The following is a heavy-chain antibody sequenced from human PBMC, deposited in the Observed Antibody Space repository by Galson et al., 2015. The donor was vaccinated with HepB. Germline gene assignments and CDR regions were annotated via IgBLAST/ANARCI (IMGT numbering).Heavy chain of an antibody. D-gene: IGHD6-19*01. Sequence: SLRLSCAASGFTFSSYAMSWVRQAPGKGLEWVSAISGSGGSTYYADSVKGRFTISRDNSKNTLYLQMNSLRAEDTAVYYCAKDKEGIAVAGTKKNYFDYWGQGTLVTVSS. CDR3: AKDKEGIAVAGTKKNYFDY. J-gene: IGHJ4*02. CDR2: ISGSGGST. CDR1: GFTFSSYA. V-gene: IGHV3-23*01.